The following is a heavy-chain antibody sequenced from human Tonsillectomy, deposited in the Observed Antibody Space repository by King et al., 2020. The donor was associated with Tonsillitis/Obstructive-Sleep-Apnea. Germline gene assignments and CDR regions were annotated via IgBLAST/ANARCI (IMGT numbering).Heavy chain of an antibody. J-gene: IGHJ4*02. CDR1: GVSFSGYY. D-gene: IGHD7-27*01. CDR2: INHSGST. V-gene: IGHV4-34*01. Sequence: VQLQQWGAGLLKPSETLSLPCAVYGVSFSGYYCSWIRQPPGKGLEWIGEINHSGSTNYNPSLKSRVTISVDTSKNQFSLKLSSVTAADTAVYYCARMHPTGEFDYWGQGTLVTVSS. CDR3: ARMHPTGEFDY.